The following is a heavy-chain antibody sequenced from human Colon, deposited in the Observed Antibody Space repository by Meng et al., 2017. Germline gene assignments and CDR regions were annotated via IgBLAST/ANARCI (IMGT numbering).Heavy chain of an antibody. D-gene: IGHD2-21*02. V-gene: IGHV7-4-1*02. Sequence: QVQLVQSGSELMKPGASVKVSCKASGYSFRTYAINWVRQAPGQGLQWMGWINMYTGDPSYVEGFAGRFVFSLDISVSTAYLQISSLKAEDTAVYFCVRHNGDSDFDYWGQGTLVTVSS. CDR1: GYSFRTYA. CDR3: VRHNGDSDFDY. J-gene: IGHJ4*02. CDR2: INMYTGDP.